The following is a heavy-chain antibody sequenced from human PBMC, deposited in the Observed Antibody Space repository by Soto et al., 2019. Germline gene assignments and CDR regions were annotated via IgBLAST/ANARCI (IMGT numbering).Heavy chain of an antibody. D-gene: IGHD3-22*01. J-gene: IGHJ4*02. Sequence: SETLSLTCSVSGGSISSSSNSWAWIRQSPGKGLEWIGYIYYSGSTQYNPSLKSRVTISVDTSKNQFSLKLSSVTAADTAVYYCARTYYYDSSGYGFDYWGQGTLVTVS. V-gene: IGHV4-30-4*08. CDR2: IYYSGST. CDR3: ARTYYYDSSGYGFDY. CDR1: GGSISSSSNS.